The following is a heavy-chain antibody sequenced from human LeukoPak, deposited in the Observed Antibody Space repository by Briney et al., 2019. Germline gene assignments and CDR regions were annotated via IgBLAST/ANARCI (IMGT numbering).Heavy chain of an antibody. CDR1: GFTFDDYA. V-gene: IGHV3-9*01. Sequence: GGSLRLSCAASGFTFDDYAMHWVRQAPGKGLEWVSGISWNSGSIGYADSVKGRFTISRDNAKNSLYLQMNSLRAEDTALYYCAKDMEVGATTGGFDYWGQGTLVTVSS. CDR2: ISWNSGSI. CDR3: AKDMEVGATTGGFDY. D-gene: IGHD1-26*01. J-gene: IGHJ4*02.